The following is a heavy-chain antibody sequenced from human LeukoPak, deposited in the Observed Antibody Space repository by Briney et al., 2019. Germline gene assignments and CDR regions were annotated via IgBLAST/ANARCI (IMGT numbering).Heavy chain of an antibody. CDR2: IKQDGSEK. D-gene: IGHD5-24*01. J-gene: IGHJ5*02. Sequence: QPGGSLRLSCAASGFTFSSYWMSWVRQAPGKGLEWVANIKQDGSEKYYVDSVKGRFTISRDNAKNSLYLQMNSLRAEDTAVYYCARGRWLQQIGGDNWFDPWGQGTLVTVSS. V-gene: IGHV3-7*03. CDR3: ARGRWLQQIGGDNWFDP. CDR1: GFTFSSYW.